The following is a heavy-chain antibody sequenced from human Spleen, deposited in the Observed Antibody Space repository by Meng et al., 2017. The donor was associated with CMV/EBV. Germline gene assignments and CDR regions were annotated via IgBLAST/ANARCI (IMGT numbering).Heavy chain of an antibody. V-gene: IGHV3-30-3*01. CDR3: ARDRCSSTSCYRHGNSYGMDV. D-gene: IGHD2-2*01. J-gene: IGHJ6*02. Sequence: GGSLRLSCAASGFTFSSYAMHWVRQAPGKGLEWVAVISYDGNNKYYADSVKGRFTISRDNSKNTLYLQMNSLRAEDTAVYYCARDRCSSTSCYRHGNSYGMDVWGQGTTVTVSS. CDR2: ISYDGNNK. CDR1: GFTFSSYA.